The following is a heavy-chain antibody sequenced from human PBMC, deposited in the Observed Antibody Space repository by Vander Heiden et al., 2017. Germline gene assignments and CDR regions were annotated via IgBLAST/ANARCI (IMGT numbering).Heavy chain of an antibody. J-gene: IGHJ4*02. D-gene: IGHD1-26*01. CDR2: IVWNGDII. CDR1: GFTFDDYA. CDR3: AKDITVGATPYYFDY. Sequence: EVQLVESGGGLVQPGRSLRLSCAASGFTFDDYAMHWVRQVPGKGLEWVSGIVWNGDIIDYADSVRGRFTISRDNAKNSLYLQMNSLRAEDTALYYCAKDITVGATPYYFDYWGQGTLVTVSS. V-gene: IGHV3-9*01.